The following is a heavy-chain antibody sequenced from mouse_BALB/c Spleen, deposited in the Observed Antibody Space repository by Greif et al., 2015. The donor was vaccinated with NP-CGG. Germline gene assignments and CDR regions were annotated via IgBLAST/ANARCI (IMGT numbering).Heavy chain of an antibody. Sequence: VQLQESGAELVRPGSSVKISCRASGYAFSSYWMNWVKQRPGQGLEWIGQIYPGDGDTNYNGKFKGKATLTADKSSSAACTQLSSLTSEDSAVYFCASHRYDVPYWGQGTLVTVSA. CDR2: IYPGDGDT. CDR1: GYAFSSYW. CDR3: ASHRYDVPY. D-gene: IGHD2-14*01. V-gene: IGHV1-80*01. J-gene: IGHJ3*01.